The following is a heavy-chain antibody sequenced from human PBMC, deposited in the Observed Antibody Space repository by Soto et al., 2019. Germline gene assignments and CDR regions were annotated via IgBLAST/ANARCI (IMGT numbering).Heavy chain of an antibody. Sequence: ASVKVSCKASGYTLASYYSQWVRQAPGQGLEWMGIINPSGGSTSYAPKFQGRVTMTRDTSTSTVYMELSSLRTEDTAVYYCARGSDWHAFDIWGQGTIVTVSS. J-gene: IGHJ3*02. CDR1: GYTLASYY. D-gene: IGHD2-21*01. V-gene: IGHV1-46*03. CDR2: INPSGGST. CDR3: ARGSDWHAFDI.